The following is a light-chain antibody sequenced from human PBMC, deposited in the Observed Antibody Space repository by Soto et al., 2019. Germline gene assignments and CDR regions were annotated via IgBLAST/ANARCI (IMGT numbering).Light chain of an antibody. V-gene: IGLV4-60*03. Sequence: QSVLTQSSSASASLGSSVKLTCTLSSGHSSYIIAWHQQQPGKAPRYLMKLEGSGSYNKGSGVPDRFSGSSSGADRYLTISSLQSEDEADYYCAAWDGSLRGYVFGTGTKLTVL. CDR1: SGHSSYI. J-gene: IGLJ1*01. CDR3: AAWDGSLRGYV. CDR2: LEGSGSY.